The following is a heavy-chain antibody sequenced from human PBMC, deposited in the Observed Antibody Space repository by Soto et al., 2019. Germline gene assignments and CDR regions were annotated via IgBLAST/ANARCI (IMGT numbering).Heavy chain of an antibody. Sequence: GGSLRLSCAASGFTFSSYAMSWVRQAPGKGLEWVSAISGSGGSTYYADSVKGRFTISRDNSKNTLYLQMNSLRAEDTAVYYCAKDGRSDGSGSYPYDYWGQGTLVTVSS. CDR1: GFTFSSYA. J-gene: IGHJ4*02. V-gene: IGHV3-23*01. D-gene: IGHD3-10*01. CDR2: ISGSGGST. CDR3: AKDGRSDGSGSYPYDY.